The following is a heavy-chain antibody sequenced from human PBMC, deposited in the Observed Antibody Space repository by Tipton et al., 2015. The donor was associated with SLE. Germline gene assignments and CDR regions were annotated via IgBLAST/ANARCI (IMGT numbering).Heavy chain of an antibody. J-gene: IGHJ3*02. CDR2: ISGSGGST. CDR1: GFTFSSYA. CDR3: AKGCSMIVVAFDAFDI. Sequence: SLRLSCAASGFTFSSYAMSWVRQAPGKGLEWVSAISGSGGSTYYADSVKGRFTISRDNSKNTLYLQMNSLRAEDTAVYYCAKGCSMIVVAFDAFDIWGQGTMVTVSS. D-gene: IGHD3-22*01. V-gene: IGHV3-23*01.